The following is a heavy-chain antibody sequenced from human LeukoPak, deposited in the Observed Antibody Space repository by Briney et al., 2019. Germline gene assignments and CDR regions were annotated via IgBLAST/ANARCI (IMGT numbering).Heavy chain of an antibody. D-gene: IGHD6-13*01. J-gene: IGHJ6*02. V-gene: IGHV3-23*01. CDR2: ITGSGGNT. CDR3: AKAASSSWPSYYYGMDV. CDR1: GFIFSSYS. Sequence: GGSLRLSCAASGFIFSSYSMSWVRQAPGKGLEWVSVITGSGGNTYFADSVKGRFTISKDNSKNTVYLQMSSLRVDDTAVYYCAKAASSSWPSYYYGMDVWGQGTTVTVSS.